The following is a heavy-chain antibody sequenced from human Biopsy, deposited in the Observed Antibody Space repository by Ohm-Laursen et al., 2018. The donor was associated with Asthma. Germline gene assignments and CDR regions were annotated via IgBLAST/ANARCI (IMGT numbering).Heavy chain of an antibody. Sequence: TLSLTCTVSYGSITRGGDYWTWIRHHPGKGLEWIGFIYYSGSTYYNPSLKSRVSISIDTSKNQFSLKLSSVTAADTAVYYCARAQDYYDSRGYYRSFDYWGQGTLVTVSS. CDR1: YGSITRGGDY. CDR3: ARAQDYYDSRGYYRSFDY. CDR2: IYYSGST. V-gene: IGHV4-31*03. D-gene: IGHD3-22*01. J-gene: IGHJ4*02.